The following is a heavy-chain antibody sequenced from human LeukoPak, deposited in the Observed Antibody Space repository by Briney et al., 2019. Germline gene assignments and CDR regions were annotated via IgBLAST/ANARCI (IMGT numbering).Heavy chain of an antibody. Sequence: PGGSLRLSCAASGFTFSDYYMSWIRQAPGKGLEWVAVTWYDGSNKYYADAVKGRFTISRDNSKNTLYLQMNSLRAEDTAVYFCARDHGDYSGKDYWGQGTLVTVPS. V-gene: IGHV3-33*08. CDR1: GFTFSDYY. CDR2: TWYDGSNK. D-gene: IGHD4-17*01. J-gene: IGHJ4*02. CDR3: ARDHGDYSGKDY.